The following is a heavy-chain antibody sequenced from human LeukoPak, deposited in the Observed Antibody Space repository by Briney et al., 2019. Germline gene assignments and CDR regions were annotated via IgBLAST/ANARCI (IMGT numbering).Heavy chain of an antibody. CDR3: VRDDGATKPC. V-gene: IGHV3-23*01. CDR1: GFPFSSYA. J-gene: IGHJ4*02. CDR2: IFGSGGST. Sequence: PGGSLRLCCAASGFPFSSYAMYWVRQAPGKGLEWVSGIFGSGGSTHYADSVKGRFTISRDNAKNSLYLQMNSLRVEDTAVYYCVRDDGATKPCWGQGTLVTVSS. D-gene: IGHD1-26*01.